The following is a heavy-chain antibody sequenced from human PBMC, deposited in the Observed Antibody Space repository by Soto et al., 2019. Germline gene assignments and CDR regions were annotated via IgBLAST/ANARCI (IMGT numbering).Heavy chain of an antibody. J-gene: IGHJ4*02. CDR2: IYYSGST. V-gene: IGHV4-59*06. CDR3: SSLHTTYYYGSGRAHYFDT. CDR1: GGSISSYY. D-gene: IGHD3-10*01. Sequence: SETLSLTCTVSGGSISSYYWSWIRQPPGKGLEWIGYIYYSGSTYYNPSLKSRVSISVDTSKNQFSLKLSSVTAADTAMYYCSSLHTTYYYGSGRAHYFDTWGQGILVTVSS.